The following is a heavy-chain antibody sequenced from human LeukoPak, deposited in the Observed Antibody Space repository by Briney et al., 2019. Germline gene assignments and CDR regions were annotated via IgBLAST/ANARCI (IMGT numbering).Heavy chain of an antibody. D-gene: IGHD3-10*01. CDR2: IYYSGST. CDR1: GGSISSGDCY. V-gene: IGHV4-30-4*01. CDR3: ARVTMVRGVLPDRNYYYYGMDV. Sequence: PSETLSLTCTVSGGSISSGDCYWSWIRQPPGKGLEWIGYIYYSGSTYYNPSLKSRVTISVDTSKNQFSLKLSSVTAADTAVYYCARVTMVRGVLPDRNYYYYGMDVWGQGTTVTVSS. J-gene: IGHJ6*02.